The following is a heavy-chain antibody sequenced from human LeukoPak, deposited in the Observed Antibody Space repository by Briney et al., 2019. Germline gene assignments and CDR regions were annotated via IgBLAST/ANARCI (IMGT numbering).Heavy chain of an antibody. CDR1: GFTFSNYA. CDR2: ISGSGGST. J-gene: IGHJ5*02. Sequence: GGSLRLSCAASGFTFSNYAMSWVRQTPGKGLEWVSAISGSGGSTYYADSVKGRFTIARDNSKNTLYLQKNSLRAEDTALYYCAKDPLRYYDSPGENWFDPWGQGTLVTVSS. CDR3: AKDPLRYYDSPGENWFDP. D-gene: IGHD3-22*01. V-gene: IGHV3-23*01.